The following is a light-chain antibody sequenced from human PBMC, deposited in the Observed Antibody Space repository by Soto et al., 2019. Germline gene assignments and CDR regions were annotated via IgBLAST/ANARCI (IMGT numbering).Light chain of an antibody. CDR1: QSMNDW. Sequence: DIQMTQSPSTLSASVGDRVTITCRASQSMNDWLAWSQQKPGKAPKVLIYDASSLQSGVPSRFSGSGSGTEFTLTIDGLQPDDVATYYCLRYNAFSQTFGQGTKVEL. CDR2: DAS. V-gene: IGKV1-5*01. CDR3: LRYNAFSQT. J-gene: IGKJ1*01.